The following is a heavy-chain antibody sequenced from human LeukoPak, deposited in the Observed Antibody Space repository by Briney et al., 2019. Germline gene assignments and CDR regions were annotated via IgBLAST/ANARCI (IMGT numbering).Heavy chain of an antibody. CDR2: ISVYNGDT. CDR3: ARDLPAGMAARPPYQLDY. D-gene: IGHD6-6*01. V-gene: IGHV1-18*01. Sequence: ASVKVSCKASDHTFTTYGITWVRQVPGQGLEWMGWISVYNGDTKYAQKFQGRVTLTTETSTSTVYMELRSLKSDDTAVYYCARDLPAGMAARPPYQLDYWGQGTRVTVFS. CDR1: DHTFTTYG. J-gene: IGHJ4*02.